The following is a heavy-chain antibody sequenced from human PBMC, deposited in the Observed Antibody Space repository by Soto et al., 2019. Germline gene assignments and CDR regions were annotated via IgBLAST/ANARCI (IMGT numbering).Heavy chain of an antibody. J-gene: IGHJ6*02. CDR2: IYYSGST. CDR1: GGSISSSSYY. V-gene: IGHV4-39*01. D-gene: IGHD3-3*01. Sequence: SETLSLTCTVSGGSISSSSYYWCWIRQPPGKGREWIGSIYYSGSTYYNPSLKSRVTISVDTSKNQFSLKLSSVTAADTAVYYCARLVDFWSGYRIYYYYGMDVWGQGTTVTVSS. CDR3: ARLVDFWSGYRIYYYYGMDV.